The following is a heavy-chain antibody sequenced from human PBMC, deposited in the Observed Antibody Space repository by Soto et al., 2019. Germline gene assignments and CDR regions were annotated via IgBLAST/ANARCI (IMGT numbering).Heavy chain of an antibody. CDR2: INAGNGNT. D-gene: IGHD4-17*01. Sequence: QVQLVQSGAEVKKPGASVKVSCKASGYTFTSYAMHWVRQAPGQRLEWMGWINAGNGNTKYSQKFQGRVTITRDTSASTAYMEQSSLKSENTAVYYCAREYGDLNWFDPWGQGTLVTVSS. J-gene: IGHJ5*02. CDR3: AREYGDLNWFDP. CDR1: GYTFTSYA. V-gene: IGHV1-3*01.